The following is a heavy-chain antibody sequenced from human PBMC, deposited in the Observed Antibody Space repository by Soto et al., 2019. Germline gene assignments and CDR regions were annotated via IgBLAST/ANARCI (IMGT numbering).Heavy chain of an antibody. CDR3: ARDRYAGTREGFDP. Sequence: GGSLRLSCAASGFTFSSYGMHWVRQAPGKGLEWVAVIWYDGSNKYYADSVKGRFTISRDNSKNTLYLQMNSLRAEDTAVYYCARDRYAGTREGFDPWGQGTLVTVSS. D-gene: IGHD1-1*01. CDR2: IWYDGSNK. J-gene: IGHJ5*02. V-gene: IGHV3-33*01. CDR1: GFTFSSYG.